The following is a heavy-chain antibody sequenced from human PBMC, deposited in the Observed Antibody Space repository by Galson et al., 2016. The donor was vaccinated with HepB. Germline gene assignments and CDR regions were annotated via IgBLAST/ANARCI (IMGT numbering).Heavy chain of an antibody. CDR3: ARRKIASPDSYYFDY. J-gene: IGHJ4*02. D-gene: IGHD2-21*01. Sequence: PALVKPTQTLTLTCNFSGFSLRTSGTCVSWIRQPPGKALEWLALIDWNGDKYYSPSLKTRLTISKDTSKNQVVLTMTNMDPVDTATYYCARRKIASPDSYYFDYWGQGTLVTVSS. V-gene: IGHV2-70*01. CDR2: IDWNGDK. CDR1: GFSLRTSGTC.